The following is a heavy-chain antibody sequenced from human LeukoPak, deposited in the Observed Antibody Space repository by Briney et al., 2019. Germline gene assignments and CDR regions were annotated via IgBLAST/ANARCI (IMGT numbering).Heavy chain of an antibody. CDR2: INPNSGGT. Sequence: ASVKVSCKASGYTFTGYYMHWVRQAPGQGLEWMGWINPNSGGTNYAQEFQGRVTMTRDTSISTAYMELSRLRSDDTAVYYCARERGIAAAGTWGQGTLVTVSS. V-gene: IGHV1-2*02. D-gene: IGHD6-13*01. J-gene: IGHJ5*02. CDR1: GYTFTGYY. CDR3: ARERGIAAAGT.